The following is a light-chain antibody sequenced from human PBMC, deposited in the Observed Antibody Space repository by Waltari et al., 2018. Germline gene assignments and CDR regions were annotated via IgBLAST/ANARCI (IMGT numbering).Light chain of an antibody. Sequence: SYALTQPPSVSVAPGETARLSCGGDDIGAKRVHWYRLRPGQAPVLVIYFNSYRTSHTPDRFAASNSGDTAMVTINKVEAGDEADYFCQVWDSATDRLVFGGGTKLTVL. CDR1: DIGAKR. V-gene: IGLV3-21*04. J-gene: IGLJ2*01. CDR2: FNS. CDR3: QVWDSATDRLV.